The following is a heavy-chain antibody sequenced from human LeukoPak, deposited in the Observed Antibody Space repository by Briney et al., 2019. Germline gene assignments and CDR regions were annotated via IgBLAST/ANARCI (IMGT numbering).Heavy chain of an antibody. CDR1: GFTFSSYS. CDR2: ISSSSSYI. Sequence: GGSLRLSCAASGFTFSSYSMNWVRQAPGKGLEWVSSISSSSSYIYYADSVKGRFTISRDNAKNSLYLQMNSLRAKDTAVYYCARVSITGTYLFDYWGQGTLVTVSS. CDR3: ARVSITGTYLFDY. J-gene: IGHJ4*02. D-gene: IGHD1-20*01. V-gene: IGHV3-21*01.